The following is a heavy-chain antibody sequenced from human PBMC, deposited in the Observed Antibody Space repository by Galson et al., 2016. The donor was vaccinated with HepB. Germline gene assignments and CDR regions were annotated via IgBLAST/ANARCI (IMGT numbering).Heavy chain of an antibody. J-gene: IGHJ4*02. V-gene: IGHV4-59*01. CDR2: IYSSGST. CDR3: ARVSAAGGTRLFDY. Sequence: SETLSLTCTVSGGSISNYYWNWIRQPPGKGLEWIGFIYSSGSTNYNPSLKSRVTIAIDMSTNQYSLKLSSVTAADTAVYYCARVSAAGGTRLFDYWGQGTLVTVSS. D-gene: IGHD6-13*01. CDR1: GGSISNYY.